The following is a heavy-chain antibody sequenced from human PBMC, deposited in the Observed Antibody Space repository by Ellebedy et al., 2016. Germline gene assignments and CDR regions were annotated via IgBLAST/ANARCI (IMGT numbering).Heavy chain of an antibody. CDR1: GGSISSSSYY. CDR2: IYYSGST. CDR3: ARYGHMIVVTD. J-gene: IGHJ4*02. V-gene: IGHV4-39*07. D-gene: IGHD3-22*01. Sequence: SETLSLXCTVSGGSISSSSYYWGWIRQPPGKGLEWIGSIYYSGSTYYNPSLKSRVTISVDTSKNQFSLKLSSVTAADTAVYYCARYGHMIVVTDWGQGTLVTVSS.